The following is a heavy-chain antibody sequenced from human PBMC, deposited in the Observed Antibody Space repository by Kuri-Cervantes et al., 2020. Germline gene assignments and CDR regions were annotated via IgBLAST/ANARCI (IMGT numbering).Heavy chain of an antibody. V-gene: IGHV3-48*02. Sequence: GGSLRLSCAASGFTFDDYAMHWVRQAPGKGLEWVSYISSSSSTIYYADSVKGRFTISRDNAKNSLYLQMNSLRDEDTAVYYCARGDSGYDGIGGSGRYFPDYWGQGTLVTVSS. CDR3: ARGDSGYDGIGGSGRYFPDY. D-gene: IGHD5-12*01. J-gene: IGHJ4*02. CDR2: ISSSSSTI. CDR1: GFTFDDYA.